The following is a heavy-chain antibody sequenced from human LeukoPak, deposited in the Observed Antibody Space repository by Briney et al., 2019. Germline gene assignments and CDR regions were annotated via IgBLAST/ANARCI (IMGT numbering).Heavy chain of an antibody. Sequence: GGSLRLSCAASGFTFSSYAMRWVRQAPGKGLEWVAVISYDGSNKYYADSVKDRFTISRDNSKNTLYLQMNSLRAEDTAVYYCARDLSGYFDYWGQGTLVTVSS. CDR3: ARDLSGYFDY. V-gene: IGHV3-30-3*01. J-gene: IGHJ4*02. D-gene: IGHD6-19*01. CDR2: ISYDGSNK. CDR1: GFTFSSYA.